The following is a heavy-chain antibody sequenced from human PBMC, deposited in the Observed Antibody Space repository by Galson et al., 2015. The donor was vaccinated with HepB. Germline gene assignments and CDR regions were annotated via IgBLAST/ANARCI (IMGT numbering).Heavy chain of an antibody. Sequence: SLRLSCAASGFSFSTSTIHWVRQAPGKGLEWVAVLSYDGSTTDYASSVRGRFTISRDTYRKTLYLQMDSLTPDDTAMYFCAREPDRRFYFEHWGQGTLVAVSS. V-gene: IGHV3-30*04. CDR3: AREPDRRFYFEH. J-gene: IGHJ4*02. CDR2: LSYDGSTT. CDR1: GFSFSTST.